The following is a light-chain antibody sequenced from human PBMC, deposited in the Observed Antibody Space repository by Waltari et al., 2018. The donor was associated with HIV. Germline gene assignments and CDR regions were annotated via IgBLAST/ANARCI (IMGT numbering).Light chain of an antibody. CDR1: RSDVGGYNY. J-gene: IGLJ1*01. Sequence: QSALTHPRSVSGSPGQSVTISCTGTRSDVGGYNYASWHQHHPGNAPNVLFYDVSQRPSVAPDRFACSKSATTAALTISGLQAEDEADYYCCSYAGSSTYVFGTGTKVTVL. CDR3: CSYAGSSTYV. V-gene: IGLV2-11*02. CDR2: DVS.